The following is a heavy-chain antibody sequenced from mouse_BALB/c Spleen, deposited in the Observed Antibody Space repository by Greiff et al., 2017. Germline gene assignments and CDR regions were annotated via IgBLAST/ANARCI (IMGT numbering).Heavy chain of an antibody. J-gene: IGHJ3*01. CDR3: ARKGPLYYGSSRGFAY. Sequence: DVMLVESGGGLVKPGGSLKLSCAASGFTFSSYAMSWVRQTPEKRLEWVASISSGGSTYYPDSVKGRFTISRDNARNILYLQMSSLRSEDTAMYYCARKGPLYYGSSRGFAYWGQGTLVTVSA. V-gene: IGHV5-6-5*01. CDR2: ISSGGST. D-gene: IGHD1-1*01. CDR1: GFTFSSYA.